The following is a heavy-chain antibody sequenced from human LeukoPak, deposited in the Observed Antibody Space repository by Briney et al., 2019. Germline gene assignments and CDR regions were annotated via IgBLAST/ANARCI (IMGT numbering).Heavy chain of an antibody. Sequence: PGGSLRLSCETSGFTFTDYPMNWVRQAPGRGLEWISNIRTNPEGANYAIYADSVKGRVTFSRDDAKNTLYLQMHSLRDDDTAVYYCARDQGYAFDYWGQGILVSVSS. CDR3: ARDQGYAFDY. D-gene: IGHD2-15*01. V-gene: IGHV3-48*02. J-gene: IGHJ4*02. CDR2: IRTNPEGANYA. CDR1: GFTFTDYP.